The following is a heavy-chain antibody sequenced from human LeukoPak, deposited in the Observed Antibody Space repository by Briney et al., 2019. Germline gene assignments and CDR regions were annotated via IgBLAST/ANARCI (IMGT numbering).Heavy chain of an antibody. J-gene: IGHJ4*02. CDR1: GGSISSYY. CDR2: IYTSGST. D-gene: IGHD6-19*01. CDR3: ARESSGWNVLSRKTYYHFDY. V-gene: IGHV4-4*07. Sequence: PSETLSLTCTVSGGSISSYYWSWIRQPAGKGLEWIGRIYTSGSTNYKSSLKTRVTISVDTSKNQFSLKMSSVTAADTAVYYCARESSGWNVLSRKTYYHFDYWGQGTLVTVSS.